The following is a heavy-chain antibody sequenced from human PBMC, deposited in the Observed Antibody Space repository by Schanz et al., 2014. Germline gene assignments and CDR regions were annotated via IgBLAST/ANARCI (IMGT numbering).Heavy chain of an antibody. CDR1: GFTLSNSD. J-gene: IGHJ4*02. D-gene: IGHD3-10*01. CDR2: IGYLGDT. Sequence: EVQLVESGGGLVQPGGSLRLSCAASGFTLSNSDMHWVRQGTGKGLEWVSTIGYLGDTYYPDSVKSRFTVSRDSSQNSFYLQMNSRRAGYTADHYCARGTDRNLHYWGQGALVTVSS. CDR3: ARGTDRNLHY. V-gene: IGHV3-13*01.